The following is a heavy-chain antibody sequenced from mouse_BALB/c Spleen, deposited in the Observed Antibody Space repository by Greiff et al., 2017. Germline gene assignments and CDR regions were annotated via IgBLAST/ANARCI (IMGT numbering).Heavy chain of an antibody. J-gene: IGHJ3*01. D-gene: IGHD2-4*01. V-gene: IGHV5-6-2*01. CDR1: GFTFSSYY. CDR3: ARHRSTIITTVSWFAY. CDR2: INSNGGST. Sequence: EVMLVESGGGLVKLGGSLKLSCAASGFTFSSYYMSWVRQTPEKRLELVAAINSNGGSTYYPDTVKGRFTISRDNAKNTLYLQMSSLKSEDTALYYCARHRSTIITTVSWFAYWGQGTLVTVSA.